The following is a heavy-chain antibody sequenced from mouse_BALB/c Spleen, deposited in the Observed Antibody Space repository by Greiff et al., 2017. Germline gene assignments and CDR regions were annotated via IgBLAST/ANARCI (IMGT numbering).Heavy chain of an antibody. CDR2: IDPANGNT. V-gene: IGHV14-3*02. CDR3: ARSALYDYDYAMDY. CDR1: GFNIKDTY. D-gene: IGHD2-4*01. Sequence: VQLQQSGAELVKPGASVKLSCTASGFNIKDTYMHWVKQRPEQGLEWIGRIDPANGNTKYDPKFQGKATITADTSSNTAYLQLSSLTSEDTAVYYCARSALYDYDYAMDYWGQGTSVTVSS. J-gene: IGHJ4*01.